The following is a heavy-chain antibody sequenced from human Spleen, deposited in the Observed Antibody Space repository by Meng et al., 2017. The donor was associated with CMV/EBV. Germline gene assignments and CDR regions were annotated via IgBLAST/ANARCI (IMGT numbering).Heavy chain of an antibody. CDR1: GGSFSGYY. V-gene: IGHV4-34*01. J-gene: IGHJ4*02. Sequence: SETLSLTCSVYGGSFSGYYRSWIRQPPGKGLEWNGEINQSGITNYNPSLKSRVTISVDTSKNQFSLILSSVTAADTAVYYCARGRVEGRPYLAYWGQGTLVTVSS. D-gene: IGHD6-6*01. CDR3: ARGRVEGRPYLAY. CDR2: INQSGIT.